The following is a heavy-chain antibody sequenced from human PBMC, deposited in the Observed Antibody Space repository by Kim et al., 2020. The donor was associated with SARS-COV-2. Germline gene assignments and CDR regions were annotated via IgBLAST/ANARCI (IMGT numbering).Heavy chain of an antibody. CDR3: ARLFRGTSIRLLGLYQFDS. Sequence: SETLSLTCTVSGGSISSSGYYWGWIRQPPGKGLEWIGSVYYTGATYCDPSLKSRVTISVDTSKNQFSLKLSSVTAADTAVYYCARLFRGTSIRLLGLYQFDSWGQGTLVTVSS. V-gene: IGHV4-39*01. J-gene: IGHJ4*02. CDR2: VYYTGAT. CDR1: GGSISSSGYY. D-gene: IGHD2-2*02.